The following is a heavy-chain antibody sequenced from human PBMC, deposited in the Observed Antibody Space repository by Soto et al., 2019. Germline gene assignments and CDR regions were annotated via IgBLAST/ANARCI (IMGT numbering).Heavy chain of an antibody. CDR2: INAGNGNT. CDR3: ARGTVVTTRLSPDY. Sequence: GASVKVSCEASGYTFTSYAMHWVRQAPGQRLEWMGWINAGNGNTKYSQKFQGRVTITRDTSASTAYMELSSLRGEDTAVYYCARGTVVTTRLSPDYLGQGILVTVSS. V-gene: IGHV1-3*01. J-gene: IGHJ4*02. CDR1: GYTFTSYA. D-gene: IGHD3-22*01.